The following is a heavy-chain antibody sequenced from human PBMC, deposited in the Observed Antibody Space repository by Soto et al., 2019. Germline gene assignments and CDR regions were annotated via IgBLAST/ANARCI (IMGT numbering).Heavy chain of an antibody. Sequence: GGSLRLSCAASGFTVSSNYMSWVRQAPGKGLEWVSVIYSGGSTYYADSVKGRFTISRDNSKNTLYLQMNSLRAEDTAVYYCVKQSGSVSYFHVGSGGIFDSWGQGTLVTVYS. CDR3: VKQSGSVSYFHVGSGGIFDS. J-gene: IGHJ4*02. D-gene: IGHD3-10*01. CDR1: GFTVSSNY. V-gene: IGHV3-66*04. CDR2: IYSGGST.